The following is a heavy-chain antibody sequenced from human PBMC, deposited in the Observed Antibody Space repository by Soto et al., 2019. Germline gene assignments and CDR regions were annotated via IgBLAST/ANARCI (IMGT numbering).Heavy chain of an antibody. CDR1: RFTFNIYA. CDR3: AREDDYGYRYINYGLDV. J-gene: IGHJ6*02. D-gene: IGHD4-17*01. CDR2: ISFDGSKK. Sequence: TGGSLRLSCAASRFTFNIYALHWVRQAPGKGLEWVAVISFDGSKKYYSDSVKGRFTISRDNLKNTLYLQMNNLRVEDAALYFCAREDDYGYRYINYGLDVWGQGTTVTVSS. V-gene: IGHV3-30-3*01.